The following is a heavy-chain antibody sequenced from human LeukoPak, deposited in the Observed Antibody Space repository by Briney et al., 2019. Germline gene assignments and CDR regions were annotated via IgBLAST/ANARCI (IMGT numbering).Heavy chain of an antibody. CDR3: AKPLPGVRTKHALDI. J-gene: IGHJ3*02. CDR2: IRNEAENSAT. Sequence: GGSLRLSCAASGLTLSGSAMQWVRQAPGKGLEWVGRIRNEAENSATALAASVKGRFTISRDDSKNMVYLQLDSLKAEDTAVYYCAKPLPGVRTKHALDICGRGTLVTVAS. CDR1: GLTLSGSA. D-gene: IGHD3-3*01. V-gene: IGHV3-73*01.